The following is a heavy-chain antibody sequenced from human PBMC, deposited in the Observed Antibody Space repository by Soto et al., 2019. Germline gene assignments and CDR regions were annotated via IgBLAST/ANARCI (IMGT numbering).Heavy chain of an antibody. Sequence: QVQLQESGPGLVKPSETLSLTCQVSGASVGGHYWSWIRQPPGKGLEWIGFVVYTGSTITNPFLESRVTISINTSNDKFSLRLRSVTAADTVVYICARRSYFEGSGYNYFDYWRQGILVTVSS. CDR2: VVYTGST. V-gene: IGHV4-59*02. J-gene: IGHJ4*01. D-gene: IGHD3-22*01. CDR1: GASVGGHY. CDR3: ARRSYFEGSGYNYFDY.